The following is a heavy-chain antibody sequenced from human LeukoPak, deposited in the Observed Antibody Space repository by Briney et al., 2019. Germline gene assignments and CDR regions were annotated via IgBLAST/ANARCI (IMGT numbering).Heavy chain of an antibody. J-gene: IGHJ4*02. V-gene: IGHV1-3*02. D-gene: IGHD3-3*01. Sequence: ASVKVSCKASGYTFTSYAMHWVRQAPGQRLEWMGWSNAGNGNTKYSQEFQGRVTITRDTSASTAYMELSSLRSEDMAVYYCARGTGPPITIFGVVSGGFDYWGQGTLVTVSS. CDR2: SNAGNGNT. CDR3: ARGTGPPITIFGVVSGGFDY. CDR1: GYTFTSYA.